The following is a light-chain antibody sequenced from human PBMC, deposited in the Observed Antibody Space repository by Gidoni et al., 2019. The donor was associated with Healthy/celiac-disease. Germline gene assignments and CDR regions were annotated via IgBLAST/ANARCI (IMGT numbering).Light chain of an antibody. CDR3: QPYGSSPKT. Sequence: DIVFTQSPGTLSLSPGERATLSCRASQSFSSSYLAWYQQKPGQAPRLLIYGASSRATGIPDRFSGSGSGTDFTLTISRLEPEDFAVYYCQPYGSSPKTFGQGTKVEIK. J-gene: IGKJ1*01. CDR2: GAS. CDR1: QSFSSSY. V-gene: IGKV3-20*01.